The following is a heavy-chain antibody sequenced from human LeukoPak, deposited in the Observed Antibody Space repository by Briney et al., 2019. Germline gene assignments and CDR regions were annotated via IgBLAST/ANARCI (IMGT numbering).Heavy chain of an antibody. V-gene: IGHV3-33*06. CDR3: AKDKYGYENLYYFDY. CDR1: GFTFSSYG. J-gene: IGHJ4*02. Sequence: GRSLRLSCAASGFTFSSYGMHWVRQAPGKGLEWVAVIWYDGSNKYYADSVKGRFTISRDNSKNTLYLQMNSLRAEDTAVYYCAKDKYGYENLYYFDYWGQGTLVTVSS. CDR2: IWYDGSNK. D-gene: IGHD5-12*01.